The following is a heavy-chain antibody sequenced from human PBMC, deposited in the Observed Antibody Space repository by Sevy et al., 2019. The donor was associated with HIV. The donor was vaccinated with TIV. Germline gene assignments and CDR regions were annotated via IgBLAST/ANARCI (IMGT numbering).Heavy chain of an antibody. CDR3: AKLWGSSSGPDY. CDR2: ISWDGGST. J-gene: IGHJ4*02. Sequence: GGSLRLSCAASGFTFDDYTMHWVRQAPGKGLEWVSLISWDGGSTYYADSVKGRFTISRDNSKNSLYRQMNSLRTEDTALYYCAKLWGSSSGPDYWGQGTLVTVSS. CDR1: GFTFDDYT. D-gene: IGHD6-6*01. V-gene: IGHV3-43*01.